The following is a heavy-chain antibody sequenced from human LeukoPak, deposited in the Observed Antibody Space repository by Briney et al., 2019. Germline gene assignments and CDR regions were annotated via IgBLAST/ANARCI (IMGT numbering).Heavy chain of an antibody. CDR2: INSDGSST. J-gene: IGHJ4*02. D-gene: IGHD5-24*01. Sequence: GGSLRLSGAASGFTFSSYGMHWVRQAPGKGLEWVSRINSDGSSTTYADSVKGRFTISRDNAKNTLYLQMNSLRAEDTAVYYCARQLRYFDYWGQGTLVTVSS. CDR3: ARQLRYFDY. V-gene: IGHV3-74*01. CDR1: GFTFSSYG.